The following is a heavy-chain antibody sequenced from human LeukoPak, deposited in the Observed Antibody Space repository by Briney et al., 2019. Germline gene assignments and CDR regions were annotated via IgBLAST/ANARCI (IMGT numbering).Heavy chain of an antibody. CDR3: AKTVAGTGDFDY. Sequence: GGSLRLSCAASGFTFSSYSMNWVRQAPGKGLEWVSSISSSSSYIYYADSVKGRFTISRDNSKNTLYLQMNSLRAEDTAVYYCAKTVAGTGDFDYWGQGTLVTVSS. CDR1: GFTFSSYS. CDR2: ISSSSSYI. J-gene: IGHJ4*02. V-gene: IGHV3-21*01. D-gene: IGHD6-19*01.